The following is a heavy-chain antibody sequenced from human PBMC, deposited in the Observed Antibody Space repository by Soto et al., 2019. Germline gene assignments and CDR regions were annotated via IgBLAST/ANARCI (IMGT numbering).Heavy chain of an antibody. Sequence: SVKVSCKASGYTFTYRYLHWVRQAPGQALEWMGWITPFNGNTNYAQKFQDRVTITRDRSMSTAYMELSSLRSEDTAMYYCASSAHDFWSGYYNVSWFDPWGQGTLVTVSS. D-gene: IGHD3-3*01. CDR2: ITPFNGNT. CDR3: ASSAHDFWSGYYNVSWFDP. J-gene: IGHJ5*02. V-gene: IGHV1-45*02. CDR1: GYTFTYRY.